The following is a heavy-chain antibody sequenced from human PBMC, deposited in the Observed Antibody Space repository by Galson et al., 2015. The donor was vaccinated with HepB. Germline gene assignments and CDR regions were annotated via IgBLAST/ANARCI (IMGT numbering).Heavy chain of an antibody. CDR3: AKDPKHSIAAAATYYYYGMDV. Sequence: SLRLSCAASGFTFSSYGMHWVRQAPGKGLEWVAVISYDGSNKYYADSVKGRFTISRDNSKNTLYLQMNSLRAEDTAVYYCAKDPKHSIAAAATYYYYGMDVWGQGTTVTVSS. D-gene: IGHD6-13*01. CDR1: GFTFSSYG. J-gene: IGHJ6*02. V-gene: IGHV3-30*18. CDR2: ISYDGSNK.